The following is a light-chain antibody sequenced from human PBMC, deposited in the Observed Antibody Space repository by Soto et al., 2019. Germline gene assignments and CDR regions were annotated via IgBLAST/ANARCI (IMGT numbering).Light chain of an antibody. Sequence: DIEMTQSPSTLSASIVDRVTITCRASQNINNWIAWYQQKPGKAPKFLIYDASTLESGVPSRFSGSGFGTEFSLTLSSLQPDDFGSYYCQHMRTFGQGTKVDIK. CDR1: QNINNW. CDR2: DAS. J-gene: IGKJ1*01. CDR3: QHMRT. V-gene: IGKV1-5*01.